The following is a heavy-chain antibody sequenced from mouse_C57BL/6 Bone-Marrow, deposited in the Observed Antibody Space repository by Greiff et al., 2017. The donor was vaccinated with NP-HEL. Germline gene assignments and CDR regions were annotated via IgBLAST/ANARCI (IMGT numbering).Heavy chain of an antibody. CDR2: IYPRSGNT. Sequence: QVQLKESGAELARPGASVKLSCKASGYTFTSYGISWVKQRTGQGLEWIGEIYPRSGNTYYNEKFKGKATLTADKSSSTAYMELRSLTSDDSAVYFCARRGYGYSAWFAYWGQGTLVTVSA. D-gene: IGHD2-2*01. CDR1: GYTFTSYG. CDR3: ARRGYGYSAWFAY. V-gene: IGHV1-81*01. J-gene: IGHJ3*01.